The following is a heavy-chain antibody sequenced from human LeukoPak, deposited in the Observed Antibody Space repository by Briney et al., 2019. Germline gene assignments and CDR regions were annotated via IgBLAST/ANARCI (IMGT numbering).Heavy chain of an antibody. D-gene: IGHD1-26*01. CDR3: ARYIVSYPHDAFDV. Sequence: GSLRLSCAASGFTFDDYAMHWVRQGPGKGLEWIGYIYYSGSTSYNPSLKSRVTISVDTSKKQFSLKLSSVTAADTAFYYCARYIVSYPHDAFDVWGQGTMVTVSS. CDR2: IYYSGST. CDR1: GFTFDDYA. V-gene: IGHV4-59*01. J-gene: IGHJ3*01.